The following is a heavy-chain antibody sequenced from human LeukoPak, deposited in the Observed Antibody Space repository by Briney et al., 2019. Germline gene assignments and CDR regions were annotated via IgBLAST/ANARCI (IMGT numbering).Heavy chain of an antibody. D-gene: IGHD2-15*01. CDR1: GYTFTSYY. CDR2: INPSGGST. J-gene: IGHJ4*02. V-gene: IGHV1-46*01. Sequence: ASVKVSCKASGYTFTSYYMHWVRQAPGQGLEWMGIINPSGGSTSYAQKFQGRVTMTRDTSTSTVYMELSSLRSEDTAVYYRARDLTGYCSGGSCYSLQLPPGYYFDYWGQGTLVTVSS. CDR3: ARDLTGYCSGGSCYSLQLPPGYYFDY.